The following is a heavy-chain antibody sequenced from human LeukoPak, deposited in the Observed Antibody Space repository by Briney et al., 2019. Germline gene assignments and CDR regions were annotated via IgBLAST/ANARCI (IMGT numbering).Heavy chain of an antibody. D-gene: IGHD3-3*01. CDR1: GFTFSSYE. J-gene: IGHJ6*03. V-gene: IGHV3-48*03. CDR3: ARDHNDFWSGYSNYYYYYYMDV. CDR2: ISSSSSTI. Sequence: GGSLRLSCAASGFTFSSYEMNWVRQAPGKGLEWVSYISSSSSTIYYADSVKGRFTISRDNAKNSLYLQMDSLRAEDTAVYYCARDHNDFWSGYSNYYYYYYMDVWGKGTTVTVSS.